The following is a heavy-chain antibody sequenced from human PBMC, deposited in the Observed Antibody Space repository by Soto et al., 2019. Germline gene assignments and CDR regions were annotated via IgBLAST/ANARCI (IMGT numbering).Heavy chain of an antibody. CDR1: VGSIRSYS. D-gene: IGHD3-16*01. J-gene: IGHJ4*02. CDR3: ARRLGGFDS. Sequence: QLQRQESGPGLVRPSETLSLTCTVSVGSIRSYSWSWIRQPPGKGLEWIGYIYNSGTTNYNPSLKSRVTIAVDTSKKQISLRLRSVTAADTAVYYCARRLGGFDSWGQGTLVTVSS. V-gene: IGHV4-59*08. CDR2: IYNSGTT.